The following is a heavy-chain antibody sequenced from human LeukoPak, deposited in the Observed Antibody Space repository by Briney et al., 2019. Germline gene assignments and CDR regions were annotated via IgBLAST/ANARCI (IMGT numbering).Heavy chain of an antibody. CDR2: ISWNSGSI. V-gene: IGHV3-9*01. Sequence: PGRSLRLSCAASGFTFDDYAMHWVRQAPGKGLEWVSGISWNSGSIGYADSVKGRFTISRDNAKNSLYLQMNSLGAEDTALYYCAKGPHYYDSSGCFDYWGQGTLVTVSS. J-gene: IGHJ4*02. D-gene: IGHD3-22*01. CDR3: AKGPHYYDSSGCFDY. CDR1: GFTFDDYA.